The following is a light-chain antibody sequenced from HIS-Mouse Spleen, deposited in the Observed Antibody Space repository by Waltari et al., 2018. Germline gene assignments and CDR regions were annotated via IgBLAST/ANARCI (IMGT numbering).Light chain of an antibody. V-gene: IGLV3-10*01. CDR1: ALPKKY. CDR2: EDS. Sequence: SYELTQPPPASVSLGQTARITCSGDALPKKYPYWYQQKSGQAPVLVIYEDSKRPSGIPERFSGSSSGTMATLTISGAQVEDEADYYCYSTDSSGNHRVFGGGTKLTVL. CDR3: YSTDSSGNHRV. J-gene: IGLJ2*01.